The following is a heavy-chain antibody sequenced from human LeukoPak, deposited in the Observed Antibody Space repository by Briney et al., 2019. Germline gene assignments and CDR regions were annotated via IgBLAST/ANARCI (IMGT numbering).Heavy chain of an antibody. CDR2: IYNGGGT. V-gene: IGHV3-66*02. J-gene: IGHJ4*02. D-gene: IGHD5-24*01. CDR1: GFNVRNNY. Sequence: GGSLRISCAASGFNVRNNYMSWVRQAPGKGLEWVSGIYNGGGTYYADPVKGRFIISRDTSKNTLYLQMNSLRPGDTAVYYCARVSGWLQSDYWGQGTLVTVSS. CDR3: ARVSGWLQSDY.